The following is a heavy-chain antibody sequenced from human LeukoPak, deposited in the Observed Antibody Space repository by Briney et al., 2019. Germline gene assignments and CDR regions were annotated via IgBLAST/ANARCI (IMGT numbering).Heavy chain of an antibody. CDR3: AREWNFFRAFDI. CDR2: INPNSGGT. J-gene: IGHJ3*02. CDR1: GYTFTDYY. Sequence: ASVKVSCKASGYTFTDYYMHWVRQAPGQGLEWMGWINPNSGGTNYAQKFQGRVTMARDTSTSTVYMELSSLRSEDTAVYYCAREWNFFRAFDIWGQGTMVTVSS. D-gene: IGHD3-10*01. V-gene: IGHV1-2*02.